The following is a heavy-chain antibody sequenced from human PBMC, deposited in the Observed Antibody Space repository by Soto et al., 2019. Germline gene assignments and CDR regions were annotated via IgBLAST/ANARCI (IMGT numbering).Heavy chain of an antibody. J-gene: IGHJ4*02. V-gene: IGHV3-64*01. Sequence: GGSLRLSCAASGFTLSRYAMHWVRQAPGKGLEYVSAISSYGGSTYYANSVKGRFTISRDNSKNTLYLQMGSLRAEDMAVYYCARDPDSSGYYYFDYWGQGTLVTVSS. CDR1: GFTLSRYA. CDR3: ARDPDSSGYYYFDY. D-gene: IGHD3-22*01. CDR2: ISSYGGST.